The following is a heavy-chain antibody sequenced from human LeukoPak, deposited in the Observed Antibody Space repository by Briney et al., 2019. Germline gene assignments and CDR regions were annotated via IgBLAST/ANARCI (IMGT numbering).Heavy chain of an antibody. J-gene: IGHJ3*02. CDR2: IYYSGST. Sequence: PSETLSLTCTVSGGSISSYYWSWLRQPPGKGLEWIGYIYYSGSTNYNPSLKSRVTISVDTSKNQFSLKLSSVTAADTAVYYCARETRWRYCSSTSCWGAFDIWGQGTMVTVSS. V-gene: IGHV4-59*01. D-gene: IGHD2-2*01. CDR1: GGSISSYY. CDR3: ARETRWRYCSSTSCWGAFDI.